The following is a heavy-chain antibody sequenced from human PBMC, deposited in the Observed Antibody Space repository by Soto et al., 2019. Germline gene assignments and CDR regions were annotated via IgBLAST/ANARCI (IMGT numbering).Heavy chain of an antibody. CDR3: AKDSHGGRSYYYGMDV. CDR1: GFTFDDYA. Sequence: GGSLRLSCAASGFTFDDYAMHCVRQAPGKGLEWVSGISWNSGSIGYADSVKGRFAISRDNAKNSLYLQMNSLRAEDTALYYCAKDSHGGRSYYYGMDVWGQGTTVTVSS. D-gene: IGHD2-15*01. V-gene: IGHV3-9*01. J-gene: IGHJ6*02. CDR2: ISWNSGSI.